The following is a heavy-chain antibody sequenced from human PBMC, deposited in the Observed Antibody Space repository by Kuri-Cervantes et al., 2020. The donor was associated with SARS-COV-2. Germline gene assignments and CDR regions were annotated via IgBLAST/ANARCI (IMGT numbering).Heavy chain of an antibody. CDR3: APRDY. CDR1: GFTFSSYA. Sequence: GESLKISCAAPGFTFSSYAMSWVRQAPGKGLEWVSAISGSGGSTYYADSVKGRFTISRDNSKKTLYLQMNSLRVEDTALYYCAPRDYWGQGILVTVSS. CDR2: ISGSGGST. V-gene: IGHV3-23*01. J-gene: IGHJ4*02.